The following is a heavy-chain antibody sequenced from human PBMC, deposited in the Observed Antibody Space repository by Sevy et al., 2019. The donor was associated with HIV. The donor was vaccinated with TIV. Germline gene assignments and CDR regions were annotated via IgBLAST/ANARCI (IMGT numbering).Heavy chain of an antibody. Sequence: GGSLRLSCAASGFSFSNYDMQWVRQAPGKGLDWVAVISHDERYKNYAESVKVRFTISRDNFKNTLFLQMDSLRPEDTAVYFCARLVSCGGDCYYLDSWGQGALVTVSS. CDR1: GFSFSNYD. CDR3: ARLVSCGGDCYYLDS. V-gene: IGHV3-30*01. J-gene: IGHJ4*02. D-gene: IGHD2-21*02. CDR2: ISHDERYK.